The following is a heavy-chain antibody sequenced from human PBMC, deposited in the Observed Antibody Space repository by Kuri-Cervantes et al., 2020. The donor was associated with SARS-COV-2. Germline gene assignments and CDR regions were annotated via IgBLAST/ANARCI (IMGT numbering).Heavy chain of an antibody. CDR3: ASFSPTEDLYHYYYAMDV. V-gene: IGHV4-59*01. J-gene: IGHJ6*02. Sequence: SETLSLTCTVSGGSITMYYWSWIRQPPGKGLEWIGNIYYSGSTSNNPSFKGRVSISVDRSQNQFSLRLSAVTAADTAVYYCASFSPTEDLYHYYYAMDVWGQGTTVTVSS. CDR1: GGSITMYY. D-gene: IGHD1-1*01. CDR2: IYYSGST.